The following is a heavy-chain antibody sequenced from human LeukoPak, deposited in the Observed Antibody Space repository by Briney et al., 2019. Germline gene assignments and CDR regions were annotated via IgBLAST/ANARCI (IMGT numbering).Heavy chain of an antibody. J-gene: IGHJ4*02. CDR2: ISSSGST. V-gene: IGHV4-59*07. D-gene: IGHD4-17*01. CDR3: VRSHGAH. Sequence: PSDTLSLTCSVSGGSMNTYLLIWIRQSPGKGLEWIGYISSSGSTTYSPSLKSRITMSVDTSKSQFSLKLTSVTAADPAVYSCVRSHGAHWGQGTLVTVSS. CDR1: GGSMNTYL.